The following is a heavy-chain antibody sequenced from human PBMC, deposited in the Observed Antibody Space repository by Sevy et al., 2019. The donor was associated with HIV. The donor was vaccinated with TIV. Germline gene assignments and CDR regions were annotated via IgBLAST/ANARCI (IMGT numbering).Heavy chain of an antibody. D-gene: IGHD6-6*01. CDR2: MNPNSGNT. V-gene: IGHV1-8*01. CDR3: AITPGKGIAARPNKNYYYYGMDV. Sequence: ASVKVSCKASGYTFTSYDINWVRQATGQGLEWMGWMNPNSGNTGYPQKFQGRVTMTRNTSISTAYMEPSNPRSEDTAGHYCAITPGKGIAARPNKNYYYYGMDVWGQGTTVTVSS. J-gene: IGHJ6*02. CDR1: GYTFTSYD.